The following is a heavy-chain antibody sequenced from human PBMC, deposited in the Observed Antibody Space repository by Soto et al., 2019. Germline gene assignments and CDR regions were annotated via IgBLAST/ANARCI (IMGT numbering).Heavy chain of an antibody. J-gene: IGHJ6*02. Sequence: PSETLSLTCTVSGGSVSSGSYYWSWIRQPPGKGLEWIGYIYYSGSTNYNPSLKSRVTISVDTSKNQFSLKLISVTAADTAVYYCAREGNSLPYYYYYGMDVWGQGTTVTVSS. CDR1: GGSVSSGSYY. V-gene: IGHV4-61*01. D-gene: IGHD4-4*01. CDR3: AREGNSLPYYYYYGMDV. CDR2: IYYSGST.